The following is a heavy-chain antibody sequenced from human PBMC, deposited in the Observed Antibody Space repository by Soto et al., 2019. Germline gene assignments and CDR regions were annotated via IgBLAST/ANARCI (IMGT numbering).Heavy chain of an antibody. CDR3: VRGDDRVD. D-gene: IGHD1-1*01. CDR2: ISKSSSLT. Sequence: EVHLVESGGGLAKPGGSLRLSCVGSGFSFSSYTMTWVRQAPGMGLEYLASISKSSSLTFYADSVRGRFIISRDNARDSLFLQMYSLRAEDTAGYYCVRGDDRVDWGQGTLVTVSS. J-gene: IGHJ4*02. V-gene: IGHV3-21*01. CDR1: GFSFSSYT.